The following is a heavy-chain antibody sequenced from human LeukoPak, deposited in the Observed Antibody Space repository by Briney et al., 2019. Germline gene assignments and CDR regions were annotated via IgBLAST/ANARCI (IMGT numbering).Heavy chain of an antibody. CDR2: INHSGST. Sequence: SETLSLTCAVYGGSFSGYYWSWIRQPPGKGLEWIGEINHSGSTNYNPSLKSRVTISVDTSKNQFSLKLSSVTAADTAVYYCARHWAPIAVSMDVWGKGTTVTISS. J-gene: IGHJ6*03. CDR3: ARHWAPIAVSMDV. CDR1: GGSFSGYY. V-gene: IGHV4-34*01. D-gene: IGHD6-19*01.